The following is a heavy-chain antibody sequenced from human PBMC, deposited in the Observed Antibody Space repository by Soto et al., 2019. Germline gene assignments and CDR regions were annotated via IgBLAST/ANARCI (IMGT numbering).Heavy chain of an antibody. J-gene: IGHJ6*02. CDR2: IIPIFGTA. CDR3: ARSLRGFYYYYGMDV. D-gene: IGHD3-9*01. V-gene: IGHV1-69*13. Sequence: ASLKVSCKASGGTFSRYAISWVRQAPGQGLEWMGGIIPIFGTANYAQKFQGRVTITADESTSTAYMELSSLRSEDTAVYYCARSLRGFYYYYGMDVWGQGTTVTVSS. CDR1: GGTFSRYA.